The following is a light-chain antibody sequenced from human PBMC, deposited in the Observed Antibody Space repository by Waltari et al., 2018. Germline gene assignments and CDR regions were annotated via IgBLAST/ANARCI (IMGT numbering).Light chain of an antibody. V-gene: IGKV1-NL1*01. J-gene: IGKJ3*01. CDR1: QGISNS. CDR2: AAS. Sequence: DTQMTKSPPSLSASVGDRVTITCRASQGISNSLAWFQQKAGKAPTLPLYAASRLESGAPSRFSGSGSGTDYTLTISSLQPEDFATYYCQQYHNTPFTFGPGTKVDIK. CDR3: QQYHNTPFT.